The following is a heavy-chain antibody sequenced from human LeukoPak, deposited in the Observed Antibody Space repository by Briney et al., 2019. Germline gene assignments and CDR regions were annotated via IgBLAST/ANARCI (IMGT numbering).Heavy chain of an antibody. J-gene: IGHJ3*02. CDR2: ISAYNGNT. CDR3: ARVPRSGISLILVVTPGAFDI. D-gene: IGHD3/OR15-3a*01. V-gene: IGHV1-18*01. CDR1: GYTFTDYG. Sequence: ASVKVSCKASGYTFTDYGIVWVRQAPGQGLEWMGWISAYNGNTNFAQKVQGRVTMISDTITNTVYMELRSLRSDDTAVYYCARVPRSGISLILVVTPGAFDIWGQGTMVTVSS.